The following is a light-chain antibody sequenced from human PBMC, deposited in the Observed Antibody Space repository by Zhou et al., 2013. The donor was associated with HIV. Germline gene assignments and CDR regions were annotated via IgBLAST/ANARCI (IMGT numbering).Light chain of an antibody. J-gene: IGKJ1*01. CDR3: QQRSNWPPT. CDR1: QSVSSD. V-gene: IGKV3-11*01. Sequence: PGERATLSCRASQSVSSDLAWYQHKPGQAPRLLIYDASHRATGIPARFSGSGSGTDFTLTISSLEPEDFAVYYCQQRSNWPPTFGQGTKVEIK. CDR2: DAS.